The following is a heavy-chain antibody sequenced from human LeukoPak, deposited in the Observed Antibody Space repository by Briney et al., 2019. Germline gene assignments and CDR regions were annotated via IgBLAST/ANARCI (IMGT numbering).Heavy chain of an antibody. V-gene: IGHV4-34*01. CDR3: AALSPDIVVVPAAMTMYNWFDP. J-gene: IGHJ5*02. D-gene: IGHD2-2*01. CDR1: GGSFSGYY. CDR2: INHSGST. Sequence: SETLSLTCAVYGGSFSGYYWSWIRQPPGKGLEWIGEINHSGSTNYNPSLKSRVTISVDTSKNQFSLKLSSVTAADTAVYYCAALSPDIVVVPAAMTMYNWFDPWGQGTLVTVSS.